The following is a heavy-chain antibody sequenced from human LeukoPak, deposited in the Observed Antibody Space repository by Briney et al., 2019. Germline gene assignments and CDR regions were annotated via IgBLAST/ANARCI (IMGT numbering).Heavy chain of an antibody. CDR2: IKGDGSGT. CDR1: GFTFSSAW. Sequence: PGGSLRLSCAASGFTFSSAWIHWVRQAPGKGLVWVSHIKGDGSGTIYADSVKGRFTISGDNAKNTVYLLMNSLRVEDTAVYYCVRGTMSTPGLDYWGQGILVTVSS. CDR3: VRGTMSTPGLDY. D-gene: IGHD3-10*02. J-gene: IGHJ4*02. V-gene: IGHV3-74*01.